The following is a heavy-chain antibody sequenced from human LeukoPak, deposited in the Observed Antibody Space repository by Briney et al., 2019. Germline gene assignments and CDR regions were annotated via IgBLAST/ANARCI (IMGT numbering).Heavy chain of an antibody. J-gene: IGHJ3*02. Sequence: GRSLRLSCAASGFTFSSYAMHWVRQAPGKGLEWVAVISYDGSNKYYADSVKGRFTISRDNSKNTLYLQMNSLRAEDTAVYYCASGGGKWELHVAAFDIWGQGTMVTVS. CDR1: GFTFSSYA. V-gene: IGHV3-30-3*01. D-gene: IGHD1-26*01. CDR3: ASGGGKWELHVAAFDI. CDR2: ISYDGSNK.